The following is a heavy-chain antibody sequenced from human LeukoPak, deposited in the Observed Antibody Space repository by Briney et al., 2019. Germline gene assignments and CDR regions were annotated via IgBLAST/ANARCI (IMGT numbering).Heavy chain of an antibody. J-gene: IGHJ4*02. V-gene: IGHV3-33*01. CDR2: IWYDGSNK. D-gene: IGHD3-3*01. CDR3: ARDGLEYDFWSGQLDY. Sequence: PGGSLRLSCAASGFTFSSYGMHWVRQAPGKGLEWVAVIWYDGSNKYYADSVKGRFTISRDNSKNTLYLQMNSLRAEDTAVYYCARDGLEYDFWSGQLDYWGQGTLVTVSS. CDR1: GFTFSSYG.